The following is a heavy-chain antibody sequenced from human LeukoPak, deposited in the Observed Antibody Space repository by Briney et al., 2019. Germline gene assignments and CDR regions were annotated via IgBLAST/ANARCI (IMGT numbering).Heavy chain of an antibody. CDR3: ARRKAVAGPDAFDI. Sequence: SETLCLTCTVSGGSISSYYWSWIRQPPGKGLEWIGYIYYSGSTNYNPSLKSRVTISVDTSKNQFSLKLSSVTATDTAVYYCARRKAVAGPDAFDIWGQGTMVTVSS. CDR2: IYYSGST. CDR1: GGSISSYY. D-gene: IGHD6-19*01. J-gene: IGHJ3*02. V-gene: IGHV4-59*08.